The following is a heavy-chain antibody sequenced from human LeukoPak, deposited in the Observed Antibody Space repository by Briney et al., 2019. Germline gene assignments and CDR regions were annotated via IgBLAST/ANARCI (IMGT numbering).Heavy chain of an antibody. V-gene: IGHV3-30*02. CDR2: IRYDGSNK. Sequence: PGGSLRLSCAASGFTFSSYGMHWVRQAPGKGLEWVAFIRYDGSNKYYADSVKGRFTISRDNSKNTLYLQMNSLRAEDTAVYYCAKENIVVVVAAESGGYYGMDVWAKGPRSPSP. J-gene: IGHJ6*02. CDR1: GFTFSSYG. CDR3: AKENIVVVVAAESGGYYGMDV. D-gene: IGHD2-15*01.